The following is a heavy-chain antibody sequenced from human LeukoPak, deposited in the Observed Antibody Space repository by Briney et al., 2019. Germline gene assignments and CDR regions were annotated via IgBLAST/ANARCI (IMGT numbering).Heavy chain of an antibody. V-gene: IGHV4-59*12. D-gene: IGHD4-17*01. J-gene: IGHJ4*02. CDR1: GGSTNSFY. CDR2: IYSSGST. Sequence: YPSETLSLTCTVSGGSTNSFYWSWIRQPPGGGLEWIGYIYSSGSTHYNPSLKSRVTMSVDTSKNQFSLNLSSVTAADTAVYYCARDNYNDYDQFDYWGQGTLVTVSS. CDR3: ARDNYNDYDQFDY.